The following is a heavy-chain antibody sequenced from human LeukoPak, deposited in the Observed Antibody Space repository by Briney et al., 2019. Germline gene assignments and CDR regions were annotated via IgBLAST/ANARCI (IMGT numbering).Heavy chain of an antibody. CDR2: RSSDGSNE. CDR1: GFSFITHT. J-gene: IGHJ4*02. D-gene: IGHD2-2*01. V-gene: IGHV3-30*04. CDR3: AREKYCTITDCLHGKFYFDY. Sequence: GGSLRLSCAASGFSFITHTMHWVRQAPAKGLAWVAVRSSDGSNEYYADSVKGRFTISRDNSKNTLYLQMNTLRVEDTAVYYCAREKYCTITDCLHGKFYFDYWGQGTLVTVSS.